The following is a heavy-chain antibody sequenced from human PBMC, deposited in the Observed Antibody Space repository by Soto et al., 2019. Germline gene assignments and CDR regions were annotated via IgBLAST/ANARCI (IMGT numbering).Heavy chain of an antibody. Sequence: GGSLRLSCAASGFVFTNYGMHWVRQAPGKGLEWVAVISYDGSNKYYADSVKGRFTISRDNSKNTLYLQMNSLRSEDTAVYYCARERGGGYFDYWGQGTLVTVSS. J-gene: IGHJ4*02. V-gene: IGHV3-30*03. CDR2: ISYDGSNK. CDR1: GFVFTNYG. D-gene: IGHD3-16*01. CDR3: ARERGGGYFDY.